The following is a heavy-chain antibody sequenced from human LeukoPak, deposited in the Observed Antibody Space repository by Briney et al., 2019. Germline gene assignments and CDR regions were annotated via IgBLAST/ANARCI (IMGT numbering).Heavy chain of an antibody. CDR1: GFTFSSYA. Sequence: GGSLRLSCAASGFTFSSYAMSWVRQAPGKGLEWVSAISGSGGSTYYADSVKGRFTISRDNSKNTLYLQMNSLRAEDTAVYYCAKGLQLWFLAGVDYWGQGTLVTVSS. V-gene: IGHV3-23*01. CDR3: AKGLQLWFLAGVDY. J-gene: IGHJ4*02. CDR2: ISGSGGST. D-gene: IGHD5-18*01.